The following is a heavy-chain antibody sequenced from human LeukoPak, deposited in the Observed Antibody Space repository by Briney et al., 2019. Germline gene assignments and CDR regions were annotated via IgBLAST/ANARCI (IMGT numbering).Heavy chain of an antibody. CDR1: GYTFTGYY. Sequence: SVKVSCKASGYTFTGYYMRWVRQAPGQGLEWMGWINPNSGGTNYAQKFQGRVTMTRDTSISTAYMELSRLRSDDTAVYYCARDHCSSTSCYTGRGPDYWGQGTLVTVSS. D-gene: IGHD2-2*02. J-gene: IGHJ4*02. V-gene: IGHV1-2*02. CDR2: INPNSGGT. CDR3: ARDHCSSTSCYTGRGPDY.